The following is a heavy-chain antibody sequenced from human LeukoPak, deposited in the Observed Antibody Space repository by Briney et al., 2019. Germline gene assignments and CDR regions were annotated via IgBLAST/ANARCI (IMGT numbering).Heavy chain of an antibody. J-gene: IGHJ4*02. CDR3: ARSYSSGWYTLSIFDY. D-gene: IGHD6-19*01. CDR1: GGSISSYY. CDR2: IYYSGST. V-gene: IGHV4-59*01. Sequence: SETLSLTCTVSGGSISSYYWSWIRQPPGKGLEWIGYIYYSGSTNYNPSLKSRVTISVDMSKNQFSLKLSSVTAADTAVYYCARSYSSGWYTLSIFDYWGQGTLVTVSS.